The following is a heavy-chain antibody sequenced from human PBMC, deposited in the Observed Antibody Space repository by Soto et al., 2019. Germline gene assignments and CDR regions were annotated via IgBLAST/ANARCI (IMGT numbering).Heavy chain of an antibody. CDR3: AREWDTAMVTMFAFDI. J-gene: IGHJ3*02. V-gene: IGHV3-21*01. CDR1: GFTFSSYS. Sequence: EVQLVESGGGLVKPGGSLRLSCAASGFTFSSYSMNWVRQAPGKGLEWVSSISSSSSYIYYADSVKGRITISRDNAKNSLYLQMNSLRAEDTAVYYCAREWDTAMVTMFAFDIWGQGTMVTVSS. D-gene: IGHD5-18*01. CDR2: ISSSSSYI.